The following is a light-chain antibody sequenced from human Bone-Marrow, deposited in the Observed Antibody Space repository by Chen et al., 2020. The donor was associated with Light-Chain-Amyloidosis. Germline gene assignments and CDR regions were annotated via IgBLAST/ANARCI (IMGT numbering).Light chain of an antibody. Sequence: EIVLTQPPGTLSLSPGESATLSCRASQNVNTRFLAWYQQKPGQAPRLLIYAASSRATGIPDRFRATGSGTDFTLSLSRLEPEDFAVYYCQQYGSSPRTFGQGTKLEI. J-gene: IGKJ2*01. CDR2: AAS. CDR3: QQYGSSPRT. CDR1: QNVNTRF. V-gene: IGKV3-20*01.